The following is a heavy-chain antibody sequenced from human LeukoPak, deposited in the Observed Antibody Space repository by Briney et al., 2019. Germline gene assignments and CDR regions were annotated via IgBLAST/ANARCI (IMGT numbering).Heavy chain of an antibody. V-gene: IGHV4-59*01. J-gene: IGHJ4*02. CDR3: ARGMGGPDY. CDR1: GGSISSYY. D-gene: IGHD2-15*01. CDR2: ISYSGST. Sequence: SETLSLTCTVSGGSISSYYWSWIRQPPGKGLEWIGYISYSGSTNYNPSLKSRVTMSVDTSKSQFSLKLSSVTAADTAVYYCARGMGGPDYWGQGTLVTVSS.